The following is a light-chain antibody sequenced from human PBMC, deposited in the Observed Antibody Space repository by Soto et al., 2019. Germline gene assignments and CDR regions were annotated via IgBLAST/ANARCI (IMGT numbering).Light chain of an antibody. CDR3: SSYTISSTLV. V-gene: IGLV2-14*01. CDR1: SSDVGGYNY. J-gene: IGLJ2*01. Sequence: QSALTQPASVSGSPGQSITISCTGTSSDVGGYNYVSWYQHHPGKAPKLMIYEVNNRPSGVSNRFSGSKSANTASLTISGLQAEDEADYYCSSYTISSTLVFGGGTKLTV. CDR2: EVN.